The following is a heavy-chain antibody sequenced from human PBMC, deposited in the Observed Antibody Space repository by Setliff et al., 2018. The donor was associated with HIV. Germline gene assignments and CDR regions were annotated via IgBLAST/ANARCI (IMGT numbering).Heavy chain of an antibody. CDR2: IIPMFGIA. J-gene: IGHJ4*02. V-gene: IGHV1-69*10. Sequence: SVKVSCKASGGTFSNYAISWVRQAPRQGLEWMGGIIPMFGIADYAQKFQGRVTMTRNTSISTAYMELRSLRSEDTAVYCCARAPFTSGHYGADYWGQGTLVTVSS. CDR3: ARAPFTSGHYGADY. CDR1: GGTFSNYA. D-gene: IGHD3-10*01.